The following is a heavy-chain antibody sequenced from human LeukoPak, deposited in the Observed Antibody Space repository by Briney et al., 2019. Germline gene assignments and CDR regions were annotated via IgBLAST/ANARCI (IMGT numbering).Heavy chain of an antibody. CDR1: GFTVSGNY. CDR2: IYSGGST. Sequence: PGGSLRLSCAASGFTVSGNYMSWVRQAPGKGLEWVSVIYSGGSTYYADSVKGRFTISRDNSKNTLYLQMNSLGAEDTAVYYCARAPSGSYEAFDIWGQGTMVTVSS. J-gene: IGHJ3*02. CDR3: ARAPSGSYEAFDI. D-gene: IGHD1-26*01. V-gene: IGHV3-66*02.